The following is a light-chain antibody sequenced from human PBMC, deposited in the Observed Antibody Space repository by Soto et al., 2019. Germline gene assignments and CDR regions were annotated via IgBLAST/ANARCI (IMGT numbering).Light chain of an antibody. Sequence: DIEMTQSPSSLSASLGDTVTITCRASQGIGNFLAWYQQKPGDVPKLLIYAASTVQSGGPSRFSGSGSGTDFTHTISSLQPEDVATYFCHRYNSVPLTFGGGTRVEIK. V-gene: IGKV1-27*01. J-gene: IGKJ4*01. CDR1: QGIGNF. CDR3: HRYNSVPLT. CDR2: AAS.